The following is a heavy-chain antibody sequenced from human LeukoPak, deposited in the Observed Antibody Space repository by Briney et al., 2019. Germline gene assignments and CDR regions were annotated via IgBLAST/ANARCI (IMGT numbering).Heavy chain of an antibody. CDR3: ARLHITLVRGGQMPRFGSLYYMDV. D-gene: IGHD3-10*01. J-gene: IGHJ6*03. V-gene: IGHV4-4*02. Sequence: SGTLSLTCAVSGGSISSSNWWSWVRQPPGKGLEWIGDINHSGSTNYNPSLKSRVTISVDTSKNQFSLKLSSVTAADTAVYYCARLHITLVRGGQMPRFGSLYYMDVWGKGTTVTISS. CDR1: GGSISSSNW. CDR2: INHSGST.